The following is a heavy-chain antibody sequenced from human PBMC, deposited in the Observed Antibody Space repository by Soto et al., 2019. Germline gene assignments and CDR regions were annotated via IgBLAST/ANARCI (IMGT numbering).Heavy chain of an antibody. CDR1: RYIFTAYF. CDR3: ASHDPGARFDP. D-gene: IGHD1-1*01. J-gene: IGHJ5*02. CDR2: INPNNGAT. Sequence: QVQLVQSGAEVKKPGASVKDSCKAPRYIFTAYFMHWVRQAPGQGLEWMGWINPNNGATHYGLSFQGRVTMTRDTSISTAYMERSSLRSDDTAVYYCASHDPGARFDPWGQGTLVIVSS. V-gene: IGHV1-2*02.